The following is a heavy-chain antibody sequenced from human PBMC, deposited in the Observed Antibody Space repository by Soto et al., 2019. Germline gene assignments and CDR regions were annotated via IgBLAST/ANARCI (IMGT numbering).Heavy chain of an antibody. D-gene: IGHD1-26*01. Sequence: QVQLVESGGGVVQPGRSLRLSCAASGFTFSSYAMHWVRQAPGKGLEWVAVISYDGSNKYYADSVKGRFTISRDNSKNALYLQINSLRAEDKAVYYCAREALYSGSYSNWGQGPLVTVSS. V-gene: IGHV3-30-3*01. J-gene: IGHJ4*02. CDR2: ISYDGSNK. CDR1: GFTFSSYA. CDR3: AREALYSGSYSN.